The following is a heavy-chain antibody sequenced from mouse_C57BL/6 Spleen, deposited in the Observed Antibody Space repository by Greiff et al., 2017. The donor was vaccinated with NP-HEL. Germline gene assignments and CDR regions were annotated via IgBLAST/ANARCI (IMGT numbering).Heavy chain of an antibody. CDR3: ARERYGHYRDYAMDY. J-gene: IGHJ4*01. CDR1: GFTFSSYA. D-gene: IGHD2-10*02. V-gene: IGHV5-4*01. Sequence: DVKLVESGGGLVKPGGSLKLSCAASGFTFSSYAMSWVRQTPEKRLEWVATISDGGSYTYYPDNVKGRFTISRDNAKNNLYLQMSHLKSEDTAMYYCARERYGHYRDYAMDYWGQGTSVTVSS. CDR2: ISDGGSYT.